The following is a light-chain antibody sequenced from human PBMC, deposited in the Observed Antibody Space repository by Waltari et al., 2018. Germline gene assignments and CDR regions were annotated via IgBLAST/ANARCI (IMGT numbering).Light chain of an antibody. J-gene: IGKJ5*01. CDR2: DAS. CDR1: QDISNY. V-gene: IGKV1-33*01. CDR3: QQYDNLPIT. Sequence: DIQMTQSPSSLSASVGDRVTITCQASQDISNYLNWYQQKPGKAPKLLIYDASNVETGVQSRFSGSGSGTDFTFTISSPQPEDIVTYYCQQYDNLPITFGQGTRLEIK.